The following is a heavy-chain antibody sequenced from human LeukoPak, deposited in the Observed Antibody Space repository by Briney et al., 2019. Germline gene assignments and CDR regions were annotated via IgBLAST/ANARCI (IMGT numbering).Heavy chain of an antibody. V-gene: IGHV3-21*01. Sequence: GGSLRLSCAASGFALNAYSLTWVRQAPGKGLGWVSSISSTSAYIHYAESVKGRFTISRDNIDNVVYLQMNSLRVEDTAVYFCARVAVAGPTGWFDSWGQGTLVTVSS. CDR2: ISSTSAYI. D-gene: IGHD6-19*01. CDR1: GFALNAYS. J-gene: IGHJ5*01. CDR3: ARVAVAGPTGWFDS.